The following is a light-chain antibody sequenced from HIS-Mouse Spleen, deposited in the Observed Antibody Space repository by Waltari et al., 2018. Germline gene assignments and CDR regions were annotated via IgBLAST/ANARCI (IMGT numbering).Light chain of an antibody. CDR2: RNN. J-gene: IGLJ1*01. CDR1: SPNIGSHS. CDR3: AAWDDSLSGYV. Sequence: QSVLTQPPSASGTPGQRVTISCSGRSPNIGSHSVYWYQQLPGTAPKLPIYRNNQRPSGVPARFSGSKSGTSASLAISGLRSEDEADYYCAAWDDSLSGYVFGTGTKVTVL. V-gene: IGLV1-47*01.